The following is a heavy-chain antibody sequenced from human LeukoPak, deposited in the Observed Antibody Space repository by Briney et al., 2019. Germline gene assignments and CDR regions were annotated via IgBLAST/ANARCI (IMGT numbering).Heavy chain of an antibody. Sequence: GGSLRLSCAASGFTFSSYSMNWVRQAPGKGLEWVSSINSYSAYIYYADSLKGRFTISRDNAKSSLLLHMNSLRAEDTAVYYCAREEGYGAFDIWGQGTLVTVSS. V-gene: IGHV3-21*01. CDR3: AREEGYGAFDI. CDR2: INSYSAYI. J-gene: IGHJ3*02. CDR1: GFTFSSYS. D-gene: IGHD2-15*01.